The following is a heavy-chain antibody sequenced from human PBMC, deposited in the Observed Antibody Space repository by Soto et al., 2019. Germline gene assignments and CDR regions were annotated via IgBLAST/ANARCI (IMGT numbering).Heavy chain of an antibody. CDR1: GYTFTSYD. J-gene: IGHJ3*02. CDR3: ARRLGYCSGGSCYAFDI. V-gene: IGHV1-8*01. CDR2: MNPNSGNT. D-gene: IGHD2-15*01. Sequence: ASMKVSCKASGYTFTSYDINWVRQATGQGLEWMGWMNPNSGNTGYAQKFQGRVTMTRNTSISTAYMELSSLRSEDTAVYYCARRLGYCSGGSCYAFDIWGQGTMVTVSS.